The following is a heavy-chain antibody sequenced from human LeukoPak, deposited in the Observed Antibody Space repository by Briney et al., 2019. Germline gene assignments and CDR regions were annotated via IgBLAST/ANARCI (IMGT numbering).Heavy chain of an antibody. V-gene: IGHV3-48*01. CDR1: GFTFSSYS. CDR3: ARPDSSGYFD. J-gene: IGHJ4*02. D-gene: IGHD3-22*01. CDR2: ISSSSSTI. Sequence: GGSLRLSCAASGFTFSSYSMNWVRQAPGKGLEWVSYISSSSSTIYYADSVKGRFTISRDNVKNSLYLQMNSLRAEDTAVYYCARPDSSGYFDWGQGTLVTVSS.